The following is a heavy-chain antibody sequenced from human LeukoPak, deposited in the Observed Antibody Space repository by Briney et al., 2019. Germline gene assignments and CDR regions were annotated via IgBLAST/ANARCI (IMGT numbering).Heavy chain of an antibody. Sequence: GGSVRLFCVGSGSIFSVACMRGVRQARGKGWVWVGRIKRESKGDGVGTDYGAPVRGRFTISRDDSKNTLYLQMNSLQIEDTAIYYCTTGQGKTDDDYWGQGTLVTVSS. V-gene: IGHV3-15*01. CDR1: GSIFSVAC. J-gene: IGHJ4*02. CDR3: TTGQGKTDDDY. CDR2: IKRESKGDGVGT.